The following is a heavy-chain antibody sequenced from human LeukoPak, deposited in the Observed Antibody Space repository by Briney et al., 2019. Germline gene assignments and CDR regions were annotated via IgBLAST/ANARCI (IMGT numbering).Heavy chain of an antibody. D-gene: IGHD3-22*01. CDR2: MNSNSGGT. Sequence: GASGKVSCQALGYTFTDHYFHWLRQAPGQGLESMGWMNSNSGGTKYAQKFQGRVTMTRDTSISTAYMELSRLRSDDTAVYYCARDYCDSSGYYFGPPFAFDIWGQGTMVTVSS. V-gene: IGHV1-2*02. J-gene: IGHJ3*02. CDR1: GYTFTDHY. CDR3: ARDYCDSSGYYFGPPFAFDI.